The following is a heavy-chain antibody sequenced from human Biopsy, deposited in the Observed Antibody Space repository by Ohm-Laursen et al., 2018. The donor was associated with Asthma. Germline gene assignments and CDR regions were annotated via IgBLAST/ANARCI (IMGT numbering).Heavy chain of an antibody. Sequence: GSSVKVSCKASGGTFSSYAISWVRQAPGQGLEWMGGIIPIFGTANYAQKFQGGVTITADESTSTAYMELSSLRSEDTAVYYCARDPHNSYLASLRTKFNYYYYGMDVWGQGTTVTVSS. CDR3: ARDPHNSYLASLRTKFNYYYYGMDV. D-gene: IGHD1-7*01. V-gene: IGHV1-69*01. J-gene: IGHJ6*02. CDR2: IIPIFGTA. CDR1: GGTFSSYA.